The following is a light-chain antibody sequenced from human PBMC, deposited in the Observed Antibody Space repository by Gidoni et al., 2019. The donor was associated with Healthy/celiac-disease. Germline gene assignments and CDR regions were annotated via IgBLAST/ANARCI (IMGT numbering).Light chain of an antibody. CDR2: AAS. CDR1: QSVSSY. V-gene: IGKV3-11*01. Sequence: ELVLTQSPATLSLSPGERATCSFRASQSVSSYLAWFQQQPGQAPRILSYAASNRATGIPASFSGSGSGTDFTLTISSLEPEDFAVYYCQQRSTWPYTFGQGTKLEIK. J-gene: IGKJ2*01. CDR3: QQRSTWPYT.